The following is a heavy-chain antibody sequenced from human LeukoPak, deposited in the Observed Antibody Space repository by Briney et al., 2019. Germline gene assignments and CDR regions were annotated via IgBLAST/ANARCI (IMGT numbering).Heavy chain of an antibody. V-gene: IGHV3-30*02. CDR3: ARGGFGELFSSDY. D-gene: IGHD3-10*01. J-gene: IGHJ4*02. CDR2: IRCDGSNQ. Sequence: PGGSLRLSCAASGFTFSNHGMLWVRQAPGKGLEWVAFIRCDGSNQYYADSVNGRFTISRDNAKNSLYLQMNSLRAEDTAVYYCARGGFGELFSSDYWGQGTLVTVSS. CDR1: GFTFSNHG.